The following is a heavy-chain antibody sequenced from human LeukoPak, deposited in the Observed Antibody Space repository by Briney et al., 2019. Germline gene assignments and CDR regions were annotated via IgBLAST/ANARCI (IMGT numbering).Heavy chain of an antibody. V-gene: IGHV3-33*06. CDR1: GFTFSSYG. Sequence: GGSLRLSCAASGFTFSSYGMHWVRQAPGKGLEWVAVIWYDGSNKYYADSVKGRLTISRDNSKNTLYLQMNSLRAEDTAVYYCAKEVADYVNAEYFQHWGQGTLVTVSS. J-gene: IGHJ1*01. D-gene: IGHD4-17*01. CDR3: AKEVADYVNAEYFQH. CDR2: IWYDGSNK.